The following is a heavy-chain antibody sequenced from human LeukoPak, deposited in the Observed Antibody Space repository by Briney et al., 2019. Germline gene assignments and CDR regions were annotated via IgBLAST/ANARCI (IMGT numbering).Heavy chain of an antibody. CDR1: GYTFTSYG. J-gene: IGHJ4*02. CDR3: ARDSEDVVTATPVDY. Sequence: ASVKVSCKASGYTFTSYGISWVRQAPGQGLEWMGWISAYNGNTNYAQKLQGRVTMTTDTSTSTAYMELRSLRSDDMAVYYCARDSEDVVTATPVDYWGQGTLVTVSS. D-gene: IGHD1-26*01. V-gene: IGHV1-18*03. CDR2: ISAYNGNT.